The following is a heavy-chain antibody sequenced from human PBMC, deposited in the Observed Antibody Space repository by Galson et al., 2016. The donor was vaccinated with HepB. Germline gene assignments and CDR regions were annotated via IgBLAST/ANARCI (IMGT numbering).Heavy chain of an antibody. J-gene: IGHJ3*02. CDR2: IKQDGSEK. CDR1: GFTFRSYW. V-gene: IGHV3-7*01. D-gene: IGHD2-2*01. Sequence: SLRLSCAVSGFTFRSYWVSWVRQAPGRGLEWVANIKQDGSEKYYLDSVRGRFTISRDNAKNSLSLQMNSLRVEDTAVYYCARDSWDIVVVSPAMFTFDIWGQGTMVTVSS. CDR3: ARDSWDIVVVSPAMFTFDI.